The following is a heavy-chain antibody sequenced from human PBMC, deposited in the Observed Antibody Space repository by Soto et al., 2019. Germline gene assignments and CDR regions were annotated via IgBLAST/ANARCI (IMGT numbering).Heavy chain of an antibody. CDR1: GGTFSSYA. V-gene: IGHV1-69*13. Sequence: SVKVSCKASGGTFSSYAISWVRQAPGQGLEWMGGIIPIFGTANYAQKFQGRVTITADESTSTAYMELSSLRSEDTAVYYCARGGLSEGYFDYWGQGTLVTVSS. J-gene: IGHJ4*02. CDR3: ARGGLSEGYFDY. CDR2: IIPIFGTA. D-gene: IGHD2-15*01.